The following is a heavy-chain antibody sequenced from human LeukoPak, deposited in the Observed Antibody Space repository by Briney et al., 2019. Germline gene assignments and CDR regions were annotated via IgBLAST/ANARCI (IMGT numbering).Heavy chain of an antibody. CDR1: GFTFSDFF. CDR2: ISSNGGDT. CDR3: VKAWGAAGIVVSGGSDY. Sequence: GGSLRLSCSASGFTFSDFFMFWVRQAPGKGLEYVSAISSNGGDTYYTDSVKGRLTISRDNSKNTLYLQMSSLEAEDTALYYCVKAWGAAGIVVSGGSDYWGQGTLVTVSS. D-gene: IGHD2-15*01. V-gene: IGHV3-64D*06. J-gene: IGHJ4*02.